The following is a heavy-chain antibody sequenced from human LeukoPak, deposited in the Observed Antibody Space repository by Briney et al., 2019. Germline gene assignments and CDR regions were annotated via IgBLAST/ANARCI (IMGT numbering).Heavy chain of an antibody. J-gene: IGHJ5*02. D-gene: IGHD6-13*01. CDR3: AQSLGSSNWIGNWFDP. CDR1: GGSISSYY. CDR2: IYYSGST. V-gene: IGHV4-59*08. Sequence: SETLSLTCTVSGGSISSYYWSRIRQPPGKGLEWIGYIYYSGSTNYNPSLKSRVTISVDTSKNQFSLKLSSVTAADTAVYYCAQSLGSSNWIGNWFDPWGQGTLVTVSS.